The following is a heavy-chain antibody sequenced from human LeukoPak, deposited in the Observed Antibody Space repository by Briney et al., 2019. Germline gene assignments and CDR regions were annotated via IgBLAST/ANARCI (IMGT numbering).Heavy chain of an antibody. CDR3: AREQVVVGRGYYGMDV. CDR2: MYSGGST. D-gene: IGHD2-2*01. CDR1: GFTVSSIY. Sequence: QSGGSLRLSCAASGFTVSSIYMNWVRQAPGKGLEWVSVMYSGGSTFYGDSVKGRFTISRDNSMNTLYLQMNSLRVDDTAVYYCAREQVVVGRGYYGMDVWGQGTTVTVSS. J-gene: IGHJ6*02. V-gene: IGHV3-66*01.